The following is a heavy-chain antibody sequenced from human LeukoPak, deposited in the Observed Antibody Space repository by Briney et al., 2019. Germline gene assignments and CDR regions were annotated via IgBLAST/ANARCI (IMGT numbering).Heavy chain of an antibody. CDR3: AKAPFPGDSIPYYFDY. V-gene: IGHV3-30*18. D-gene: IGHD4-17*01. Sequence: GGSLRLSCAASGFTFSSYGMHWVCQAPGKGLEWVAVISYDGSNKYYADSVKGRFTISRDNSKNTLYLQLNSPRAEDTAVYYCAKAPFPGDSIPYYFDYWGQGSLVTVSS. J-gene: IGHJ4*02. CDR2: ISYDGSNK. CDR1: GFTFSSYG.